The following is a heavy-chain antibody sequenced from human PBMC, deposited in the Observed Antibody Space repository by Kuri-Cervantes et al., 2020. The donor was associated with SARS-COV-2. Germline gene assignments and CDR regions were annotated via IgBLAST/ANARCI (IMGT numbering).Heavy chain of an antibody. Sequence: GESLKISCAASGFNFSRTDMHWVRQAPGKGLEWVAVISHDGKNKKCIASGKGRFTVSRDNAKNSLYLQMNSLRAEDTAVYYCARAHYGDYAAYTYWGQGTLVTVSS. CDR3: ARAHYGDYAAYTY. CDR2: ISHDGKNK. J-gene: IGHJ4*02. CDR1: GFNFSRTD. D-gene: IGHD4-17*01. V-gene: IGHV3-30*03.